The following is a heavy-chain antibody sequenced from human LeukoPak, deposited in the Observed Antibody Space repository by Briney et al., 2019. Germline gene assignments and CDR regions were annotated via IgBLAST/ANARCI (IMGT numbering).Heavy chain of an antibody. CDR1: GGSISSYY. V-gene: IGHV4-59*01. CDR3: ARGCPYGGNPGHFDL. J-gene: IGHJ2*01. D-gene: IGHD4-23*01. CDR2: IYYSGST. Sequence: SETLSLTCTVSGGSISSYYWSWIRQPPGKGLEWIGYIYYSGSTNYNPSLKSRVTISVDTSKNQFSLKLSSVTAADTAVYYCARGCPYGGNPGHFDLWGCGTLVTVSS.